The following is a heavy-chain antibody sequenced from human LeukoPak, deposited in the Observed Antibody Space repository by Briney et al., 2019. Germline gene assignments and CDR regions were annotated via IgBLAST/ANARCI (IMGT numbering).Heavy chain of an antibody. D-gene: IGHD3-3*01. CDR3: ARSLLRFTAFDI. CDR2: IYTSGST. CDR1: GGSISSGSYY. Sequence: PSETLSLTCTVSGGSISSGSYYWSWIRQPAGKGLEWIGRIYTSGSTNYNPSLKSRVTISVDTSKNQFSLKLSSVTAADTAVYYCARSLLRFTAFDIWGQGTMVTVSS. V-gene: IGHV4-61*02. J-gene: IGHJ3*02.